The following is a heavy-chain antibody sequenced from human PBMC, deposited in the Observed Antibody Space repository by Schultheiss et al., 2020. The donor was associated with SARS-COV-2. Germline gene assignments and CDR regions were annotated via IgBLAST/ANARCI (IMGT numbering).Heavy chain of an antibody. CDR3: ARRSSVDYYYGMDV. CDR2: IWYDGSNK. J-gene: IGHJ6*02. Sequence: GESLKISCAASGFTFSSYGMHWVRQAPGKGLEWVAVIWYDGSNKYYADSVKGRFTISRDNSKNSLYLQMNSLRAEDTAVYYCARRSSVDYYYGMDVWGQGTTVTVSS. V-gene: IGHV3-33*01. CDR1: GFTFSSYG. D-gene: IGHD6-6*01.